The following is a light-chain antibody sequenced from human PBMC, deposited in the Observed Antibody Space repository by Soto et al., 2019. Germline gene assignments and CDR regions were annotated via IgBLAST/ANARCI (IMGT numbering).Light chain of an antibody. J-gene: IGLJ1*01. CDR3: AAWDASLNGYV. CDR2: NSY. V-gene: IGLV1-44*01. CDR1: SSNIGSKT. Sequence: QSVLTQPPSASGTPGQRVTTSCSGSSSNIGSKTVNWYQQLPGTVPKLLIYNSYQRPSGVPDRFSGSKSGTSASLAISGLQSEDEADYYCAAWDASLNGYVFGDGTKVTVL.